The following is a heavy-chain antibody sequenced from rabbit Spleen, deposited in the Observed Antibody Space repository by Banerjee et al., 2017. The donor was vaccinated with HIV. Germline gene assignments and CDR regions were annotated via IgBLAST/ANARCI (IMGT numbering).Heavy chain of an antibody. J-gene: IGHJ4*01. D-gene: IGHD8-1*01. CDR1: GFSFSSSYW. V-gene: IGHV1S45*01. CDR3: ARDGAGGSYFAL. CDR2: IYIGGSGST. Sequence: EQLVESGGGLVTPGTSLTLTCTASGFSFSSSYWICWVRQAPGKGLEWIACIYIGGSGSTFYASWAKGRFTCSKTSSTTVTLQMTSLTAADTATYFCARDGAGGSYFALWGPGTLVTVS.